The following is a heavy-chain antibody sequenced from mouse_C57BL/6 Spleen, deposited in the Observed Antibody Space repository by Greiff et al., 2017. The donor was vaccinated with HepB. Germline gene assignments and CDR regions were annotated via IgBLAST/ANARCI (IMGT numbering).Heavy chain of an antibody. J-gene: IGHJ4*01. D-gene: IGHD2-10*01. CDR3: ARDGGLLDAMDY. Sequence: DVQLVESGGGLVKPGGSLKLSCAASGFTFSSYAMSWVRQTPEKRLEWVATISDGGSYTYYPDNVKGRFTISRDNAKNNLYLQMSHLKSEDTAMYYCARDGGLLDAMDYWGQGTSVTVSS. CDR1: GFTFSSYA. CDR2: ISDGGSYT. V-gene: IGHV5-4*01.